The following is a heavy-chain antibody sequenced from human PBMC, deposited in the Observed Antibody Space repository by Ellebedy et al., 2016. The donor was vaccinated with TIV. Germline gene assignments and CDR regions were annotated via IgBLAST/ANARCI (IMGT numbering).Heavy chain of an antibody. CDR2: ISAYNGNT. V-gene: IGHV1-18*04. D-gene: IGHD3-10*01. Sequence: AASVKVSCKASGYTFSNYFVHWLRQAPGQGLEWMGWISAYNGNTNYAQKLQGRVTMTTDTSTSTAYMELRSLRSDETAVYFCARYSGSGTYYRNGMDVWGQGTTVTVSS. CDR1: GYTFSNYF. J-gene: IGHJ6*02. CDR3: ARYSGSGTYYRNGMDV.